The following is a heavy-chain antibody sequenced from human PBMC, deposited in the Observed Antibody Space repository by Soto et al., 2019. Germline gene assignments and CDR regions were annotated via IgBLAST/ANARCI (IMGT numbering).Heavy chain of an antibody. CDR1: GFDFSDAY. D-gene: IGHD6-13*01. CDR2: ITSSSVQT. V-gene: IGHV3-11*06. CDR3: ASLVRQHLPPLGP. Sequence: DLVESGGGLVKPGGSLRLSCAASGFDFSDAYMSWIRQAPGKGLEWVAWITSSSVQTRYADSVKGRFTISRDNAKNSLYLQMNSLRPEDTAVYYCASLVRQHLPPLGPWGQGTLVIVSS. J-gene: IGHJ5*02.